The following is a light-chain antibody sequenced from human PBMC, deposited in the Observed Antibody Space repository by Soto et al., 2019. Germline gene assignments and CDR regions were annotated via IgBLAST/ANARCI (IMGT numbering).Light chain of an antibody. V-gene: IGLV3-21*02. CDR3: QVWDSSSDHPV. Sequence: SYVLTQPPSVSVDPGQTAMITCGGNNIRSKSLHWYQQKPGQAPVLVVHDDADRPSGIPERFSGSKSGNTAALTISRVEAGDEADYYCQVWDSSSDHPVFGGGTQLTVL. CDR2: DDA. J-gene: IGLJ3*02. CDR1: NIRSKS.